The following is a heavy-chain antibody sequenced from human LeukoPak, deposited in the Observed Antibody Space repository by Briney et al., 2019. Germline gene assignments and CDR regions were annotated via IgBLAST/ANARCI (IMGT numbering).Heavy chain of an antibody. CDR1: GFTFSSYA. J-gene: IGHJ4*02. D-gene: IGHD6-19*01. CDR2: MSYDGSNK. V-gene: IGHV3-30-3*01. Sequence: SGGSLRLSCAASGFTFSSYAMHWVRQAPGKGLEWVAVMSYDGSNKYYADSVKGRFTISRDNSKNTLYLQMNSLRDEDTAVYYCAKGGSSGWHFDYWGQGTLVTVSS. CDR3: AKGGSSGWHFDY.